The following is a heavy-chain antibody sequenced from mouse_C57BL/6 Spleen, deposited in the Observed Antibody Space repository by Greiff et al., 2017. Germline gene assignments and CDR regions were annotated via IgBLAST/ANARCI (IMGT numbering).Heavy chain of an antibody. V-gene: IGHV5-17*01. J-gene: IGHJ4*01. CDR1: GFTFSDYG. Sequence: EVQGVESGGGLVKPGGSLKLSCAASGFTFSDYGMHWVRQAPEKGLEWVAYISSGSSTIYYADTVKGRFTISRDNAKNTLFLQMTSLRSEDTAMYYCARRITTDYYYAMDYWGQGTSVTVSS. CDR3: ARRITTDYYYAMDY. CDR2: ISSGSSTI. D-gene: IGHD1-1*01.